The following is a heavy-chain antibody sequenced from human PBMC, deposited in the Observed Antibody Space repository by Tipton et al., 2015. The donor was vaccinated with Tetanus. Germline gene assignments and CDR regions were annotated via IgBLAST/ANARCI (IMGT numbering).Heavy chain of an antibody. Sequence: SLRLSCAASGFTFSNYGMHWVRQAPGKGLEWVAVMSKDGGFKHYVDSAKGRFTISRDNAKNTLYLQMNRLRPEDTAVYYCAKDLAAYCGGDCFSFDYWGQGTLVTVSS. D-gene: IGHD2-21*02. CDR2: MSKDGGFK. J-gene: IGHJ4*02. V-gene: IGHV3-30*18. CDR3: AKDLAAYCGGDCFSFDY. CDR1: GFTFSNYG.